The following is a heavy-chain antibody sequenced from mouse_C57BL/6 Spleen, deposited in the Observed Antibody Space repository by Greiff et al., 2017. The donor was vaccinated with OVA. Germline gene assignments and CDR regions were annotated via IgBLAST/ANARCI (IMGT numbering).Heavy chain of an antibody. CDR1: GYTFTSYW. CDR2: IDPSDSYT. CDR3: ARGTAQATGAMDY. J-gene: IGHJ4*01. Sequence: QVQLQQPGAELVRPGTSVKLSCKASGYTFTSYWMHWVKQRPGQGLEWIGVIDPSDSYTNYNQKFKGKATLTVDTSSSTAYMQLSSLTSDDSAVYYGARGTAQATGAMDYWGQGTSVTVSS. D-gene: IGHD3-2*02. V-gene: IGHV1-59*01.